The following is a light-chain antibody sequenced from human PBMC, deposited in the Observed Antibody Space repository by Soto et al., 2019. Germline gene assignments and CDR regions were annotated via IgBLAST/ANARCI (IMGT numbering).Light chain of an antibody. V-gene: IGLV1-40*01. Sequence: QSVLTQPPSVSGAPGQRVTISCTGSSSNIGAGYDVHWYQQLPGTAPKLLISGNSNRPSGVPGRFSGSKSGTSASPAITGLQAEDEADYYCQSYDSSLSGWVFGGGTKLTVL. CDR1: SSNIGAGYD. CDR3: QSYDSSLSGWV. CDR2: GNS. J-gene: IGLJ3*02.